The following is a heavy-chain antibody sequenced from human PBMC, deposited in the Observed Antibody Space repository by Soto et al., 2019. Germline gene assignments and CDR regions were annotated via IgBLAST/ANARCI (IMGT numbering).Heavy chain of an antibody. CDR2: IRSKTKSYAT. D-gene: IGHD6-19*01. Sequence: GGSLRLSCAASGFTFSGSAIHWVRQASGKGLEWVGRIRSKTKSYATAYTASVKNRYTISRDDSKKTAYLQMNSLKTEDTAVYYCTTPGIAVAIWGQGTLVTVSS. CDR3: TTPGIAVAI. J-gene: IGHJ4*02. V-gene: IGHV3-73*01. CDR1: GFTFSGSA.